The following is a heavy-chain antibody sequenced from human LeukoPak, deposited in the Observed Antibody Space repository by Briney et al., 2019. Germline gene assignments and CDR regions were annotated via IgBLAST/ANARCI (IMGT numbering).Heavy chain of an antibody. D-gene: IGHD6-19*01. J-gene: IGHJ5*02. V-gene: IGHV1-2*02. CDR2: INPNSGGT. CDR3: ARKAVAAIGGDWFDP. CDR1: GYTFTGYY. Sequence: ASVKVSCKASGYTFTGYYMHWVRQAPGQGLEWMGWINPNSGGTNYAQKFQGRVTMTRDTSISTAYMELSRLRSDDTAVYYCARKAVAAIGGDWFDPWGQGTLVTVSS.